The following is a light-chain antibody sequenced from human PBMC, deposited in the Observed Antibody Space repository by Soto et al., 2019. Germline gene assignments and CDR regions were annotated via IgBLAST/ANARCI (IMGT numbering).Light chain of an antibody. J-gene: IGKJ5*01. CDR2: DSS. CDR3: RQLGTSPIT. Sequence: ILLTQSPGTLSLSPGERATLSCRTSQTVSSTYFAWYQQRPGQSPRLLFYDSSTRAAGIPDRFSCSGPGRDFTLTINRLEPEDSAVYYCRQLGTSPITFGQGTRLEIK. CDR1: QTVSSTY. V-gene: IGKV3-20*01.